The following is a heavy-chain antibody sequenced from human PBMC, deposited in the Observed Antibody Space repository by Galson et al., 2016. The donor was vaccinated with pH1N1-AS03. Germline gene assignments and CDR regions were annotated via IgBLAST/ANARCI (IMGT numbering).Heavy chain of an antibody. Sequence: ETLSLTCTVSGGSIYTYYWNWIRQSPGKGLEWFGNIYFGGSTNYNPSLESRVTLSLDTSKGQFSLKLTSGTAAHTAVYYCASEDFWGQGTLVIVSS. V-gene: IGHV4-59*01. CDR3: ASEDF. CDR2: IYFGGST. CDR1: GGSIYTYY. J-gene: IGHJ4*02.